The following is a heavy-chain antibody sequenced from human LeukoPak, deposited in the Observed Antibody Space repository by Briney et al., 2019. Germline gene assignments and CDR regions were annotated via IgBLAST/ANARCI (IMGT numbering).Heavy chain of an antibody. Sequence: PGGSLRLSCAASGFTFSSYSMNWVRQAPGKELEWVSSISSSSSYIYYADSVKGRFTISRDNAKNSLYLQMNSLRAEDTAVYYCARDSGLDSSGYHNAYYYYMDVWGKGTTVTISS. CDR3: ARDSGLDSSGYHNAYYYYMDV. V-gene: IGHV3-21*01. CDR1: GFTFSSYS. J-gene: IGHJ6*03. D-gene: IGHD3-22*01. CDR2: ISSSSSYI.